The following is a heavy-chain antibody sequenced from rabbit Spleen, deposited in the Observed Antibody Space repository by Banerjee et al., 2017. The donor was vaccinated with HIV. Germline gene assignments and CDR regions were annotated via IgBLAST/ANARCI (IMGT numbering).Heavy chain of an antibody. CDR3: ARDLVGVIGWNFTL. CDR2: IDPIFSST. V-gene: IGHV1S40*01. D-gene: IGHD1-1*01. CDR1: GFTMSSSDW. J-gene: IGHJ4*01. Sequence: QSLEESGGDLVKPGASLTLTCTASGFTMSSSDWIYWVRQAPGKGLEWIGYIDPIFSSTYYASWAKGRFTISKTSSTTVTLQMKSLTAADTATCFCARDLVGVIGWNFTLWGPGTLVTVS.